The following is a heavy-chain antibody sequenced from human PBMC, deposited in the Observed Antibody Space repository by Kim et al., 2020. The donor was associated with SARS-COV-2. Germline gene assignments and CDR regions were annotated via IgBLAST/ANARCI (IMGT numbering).Heavy chain of an antibody. CDR3: ARGGRHAEGGSFDY. Sequence: GGSLRLSCAASGFTFSDHYMDWVRQAPGKGLEWVGHSRNKANRYATDYAASVEGRFTISRDDSSQSLYLQLNNVRTDDTAVYYCARGGRHAEGGSFDYWGQGTLVTVSS. D-gene: IGHD1-26*01. CDR1: GFTFSDHY. V-gene: IGHV3-72*01. CDR2: SRNKANRYAT. J-gene: IGHJ4*02.